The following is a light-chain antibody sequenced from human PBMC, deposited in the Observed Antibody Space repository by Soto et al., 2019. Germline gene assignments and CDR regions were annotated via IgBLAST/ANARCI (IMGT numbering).Light chain of an antibody. V-gene: IGLV2-14*01. CDR1: SSDVGGYNY. Sequence: SVLTQPASVSGSPGRSITISCTGTSSDVGGYNYVSWYQQHPGKAPKPMIYDVSNRPSGVSNRFSGSKSGNTASLTISGLQAEDEADYYCSSYTSSIYVFGTGTKVTV. CDR3: SSYTSSIYV. CDR2: DVS. J-gene: IGLJ1*01.